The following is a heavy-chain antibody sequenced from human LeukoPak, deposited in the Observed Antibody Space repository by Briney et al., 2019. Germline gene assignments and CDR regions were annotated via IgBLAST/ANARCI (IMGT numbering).Heavy chain of an antibody. CDR3: ARVVNGYVDY. Sequence: KPGGCLRLSCAASGFTFSNTNMNWVRQAPGKGLKWVSLISASSNYRYYGDSVKGRFTISRDNAQNSLYLQMISLRAEDTAVYFCARVVNGYVDYWGQGTLVTVSS. CDR1: GFTFSNTN. CDR2: ISASSNYR. J-gene: IGHJ4*02. D-gene: IGHD2-8*01. V-gene: IGHV3-21*06.